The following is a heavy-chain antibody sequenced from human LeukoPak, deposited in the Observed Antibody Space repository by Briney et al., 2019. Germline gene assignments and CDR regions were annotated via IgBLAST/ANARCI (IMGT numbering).Heavy chain of an antibody. CDR3: ARDKFTQDASGSY. Sequence: GGSLRLSCAASGFTVSSNYMSWVRQAPGKGLEWVSVIYSGGSRYYADSVKGRFTISRDNSKNTLYLQTNSLRAEDTAVYYCARDKFTQDASGSYWGQGTLVTVSS. CDR2: IYSGGSR. J-gene: IGHJ4*02. CDR1: GFTVSSNY. D-gene: IGHD3-10*01. V-gene: IGHV3-66*01.